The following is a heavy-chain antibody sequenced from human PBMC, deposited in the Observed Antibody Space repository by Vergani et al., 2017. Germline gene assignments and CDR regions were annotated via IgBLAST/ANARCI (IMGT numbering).Heavy chain of an antibody. D-gene: IGHD3-22*01. CDR1: GFTFDDYA. J-gene: IGHJ4*02. V-gene: IGHV3-9*01. CDR2: ISGNSGSI. CDR3: AKDYYYDSSGYYFDY. Sequence: EVQLVESGGGLVQPGRSLRLSCAASGFTFDDYAMHWVRQAPGKGLEWVSGISGNSGSIGYADSLKGRFTISRDNAKNSLYLQMNSLRAEDTALYYCAKDYYYDSSGYYFDYWGQGTLVTVSS.